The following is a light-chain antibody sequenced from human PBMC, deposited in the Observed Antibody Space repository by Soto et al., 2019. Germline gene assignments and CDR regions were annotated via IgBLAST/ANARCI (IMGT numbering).Light chain of an antibody. Sequence: QSVLTQPPSASGTPGQRVTISCSGSSSNIGGYTVNWYQQLPGTAPKLLIYNNNQRPSGVPDRFSGSKSGTSASLAISGLQSEDEADYYCAAWDDSLNGVVFGGGTKITV. J-gene: IGLJ2*01. CDR3: AAWDDSLNGVV. CDR1: SSNIGGYT. CDR2: NNN. V-gene: IGLV1-44*01.